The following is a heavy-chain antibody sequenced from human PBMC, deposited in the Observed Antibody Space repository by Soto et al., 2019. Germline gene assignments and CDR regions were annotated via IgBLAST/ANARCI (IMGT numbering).Heavy chain of an antibody. CDR1: EGTFSSYA. D-gene: IGHD6-13*01. CDR3: ARNVWQQLVYDYYYYGMDV. CDR2: IIPFFGTA. V-gene: IGHV1-69*12. Sequence: QVQLVQSGAEVKKPGSSVKVSCKASEGTFSSYAISWVRQAPGQGPEWSGGIIPFFGTANYAQKFQGRVTITANDSTRTDYMELSSLRSEDTAVYYYARNVWQQLVYDYYYYGMDVWGQGTTVTVSS. J-gene: IGHJ6*02.